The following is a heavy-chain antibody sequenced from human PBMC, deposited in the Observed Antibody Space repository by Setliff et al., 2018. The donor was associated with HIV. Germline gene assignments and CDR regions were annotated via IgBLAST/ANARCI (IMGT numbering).Heavy chain of an antibody. CDR3: ARRRYSSSGKYFDY. D-gene: IGHD6-13*01. CDR1: GDSISSIDYY. J-gene: IGHJ4*02. CDR2: IYYSGST. V-gene: IGHV4-39*01. Sequence: SETLSLTCTVSGDSISSIDYYWGWIRQPPGEGLEWIGSIYYSGSTNYNPSLKSRVTISVDTSKNQFSLKLSSVTAADTAVYYCARRRYSSSGKYFDYWGQGTLVTVSS.